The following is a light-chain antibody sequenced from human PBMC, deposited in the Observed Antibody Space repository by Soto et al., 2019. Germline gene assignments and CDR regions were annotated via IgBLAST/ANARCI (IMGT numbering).Light chain of an antibody. V-gene: IGLV2-14*01. CDR1: SXDVGGYNY. J-gene: IGLJ1*01. CDR2: EVS. CDR3: SSYTSNSTYV. Sequence: QSVLTQPASVSGSRGQSITISCTGTSXDVGGYNYVSWHQLHPGKAPKLMVYEVSNRPSGVSNRFSGSKSGNTASLTISGLQAEDEADYYCSSYTSNSTYVFGTGTKVTVL.